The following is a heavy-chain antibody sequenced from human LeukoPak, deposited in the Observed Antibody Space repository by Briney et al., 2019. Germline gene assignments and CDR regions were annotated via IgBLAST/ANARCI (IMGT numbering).Heavy chain of an antibody. CDR1: GFTLSSYW. CDR2: IKQDGSEK. CDR3: AIRGYSGYDYQDAFDI. V-gene: IGHV3-7*01. D-gene: IGHD5-12*01. Sequence: GGSLRLSCAASGFTLSSYWMNWVRQAPGKGLEWVANIKQDGSEKNYVDSVKGRFTISRDNAKNSLYLQMNSLRVEDTAVYYCAIRGYSGYDYQDAFDIWGQGTMVTVSS. J-gene: IGHJ3*02.